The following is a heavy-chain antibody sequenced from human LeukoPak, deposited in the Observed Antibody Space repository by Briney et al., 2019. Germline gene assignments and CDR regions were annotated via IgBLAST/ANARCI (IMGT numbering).Heavy chain of an antibody. Sequence: SQTLSLTCTVSGDSISSGGYYWSWIRQRPGKGLEWIGYIYYSGSTYYNPSLKSRVSISVDTSKNQFSMKLSSVTAADTAVYYCARDPPADVWGQGTTVTVSS. D-gene: IGHD2-2*01. J-gene: IGHJ6*02. CDR3: ARDPPADV. V-gene: IGHV4-31*03. CDR1: GDSISSGGYY. CDR2: IYYSGST.